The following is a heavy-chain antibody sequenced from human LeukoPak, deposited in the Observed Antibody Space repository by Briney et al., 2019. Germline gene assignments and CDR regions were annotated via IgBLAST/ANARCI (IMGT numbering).Heavy chain of an antibody. J-gene: IGHJ4*02. CDR2: ISYDGSNK. D-gene: IGHD3-10*01. V-gene: IGHV3-30*04. CDR1: GFTFSSYA. CDR3: ARDRTMAN. Sequence: GGSLRLSCAASGFTFSSYAMHWVRQAPGKGLEWVAVISYDGSNKYYADSVKGRFTISRDNSKNTLYLQMNSLRAEDTAVYYCARDRTMANWGQGTLVTVSS.